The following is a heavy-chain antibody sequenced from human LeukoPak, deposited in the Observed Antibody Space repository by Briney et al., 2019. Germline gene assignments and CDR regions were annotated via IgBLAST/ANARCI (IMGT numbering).Heavy chain of an antibody. CDR3: AKDRGVGSSWSPHDAFDI. V-gene: IGHV1-2*02. D-gene: IGHD6-13*01. CDR2: ISPNSGGT. J-gene: IGHJ3*02. CDR1: GYTFTGYY. Sequence: ASVKVSCEASGYTFTGYYMHWVRQAPGQGLEWMGWISPNSGGTNYAQKFQGRVTMTRDTSISTAYMELSRLTSDDTAIYYCAKDRGVGSSWSPHDAFDIWGQGTMVTVSS.